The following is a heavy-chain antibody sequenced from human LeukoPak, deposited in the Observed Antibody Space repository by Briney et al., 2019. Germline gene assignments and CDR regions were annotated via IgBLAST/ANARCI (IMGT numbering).Heavy chain of an antibody. J-gene: IGHJ6*03. CDR3: ARVRGFDDFWNFYYYYMDV. V-gene: IGHV1-69*04. CDR1: GGTFSTYA. D-gene: IGHD3-3*01. Sequence: GASVTVSCKASGGTFSTYAISWVRQAPGQGLEWMGRIIPILGIANYAQRFQGRVTITTDESTSTAYIELSSLRSEDTAVYYCARVRGFDDFWNFYYYYMDVWGKGATSPSP. CDR2: IIPILGIA.